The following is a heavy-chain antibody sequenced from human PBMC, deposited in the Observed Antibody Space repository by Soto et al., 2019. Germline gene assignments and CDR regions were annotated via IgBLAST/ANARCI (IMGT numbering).Heavy chain of an antibody. V-gene: IGHV3-74*01. D-gene: IGHD6-6*01. CDR2: INSDGSST. CDR3: ARVAARGYYYYYYYMDV. CDR1: GFTFSSYW. Sequence: GGSLRLSCAASGFTFSSYWMHWVRQAPGKGLVWVSRINSDGSSTSYADSVKGRFTISRDNAKNTLYLQMNSLRAEDTAVYYCARVAARGYYYYYYYMDVWGKGTTVTVSS. J-gene: IGHJ6*03.